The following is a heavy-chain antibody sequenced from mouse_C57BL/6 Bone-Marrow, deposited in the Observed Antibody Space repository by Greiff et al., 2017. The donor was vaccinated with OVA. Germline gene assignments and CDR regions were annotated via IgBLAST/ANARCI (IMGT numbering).Heavy chain of an antibody. CDR2: IYPGDGDT. V-gene: IGHV1-82*01. J-gene: IGHJ4*01. D-gene: IGHD3-3*01. CDR3: ARSKGYYYAMDY. CDR1: GYAFSSSW. Sequence: VQGVESGPELVKPGASVKISCKASGYAFSSSWMNWVKQRPGKGLEWIGRIYPGDGDTNYNGKFKGKATLTADKSSSTAYMQLSSLTSEDSAVYFCARSKGYYYAMDYWGQGTSVTVSS.